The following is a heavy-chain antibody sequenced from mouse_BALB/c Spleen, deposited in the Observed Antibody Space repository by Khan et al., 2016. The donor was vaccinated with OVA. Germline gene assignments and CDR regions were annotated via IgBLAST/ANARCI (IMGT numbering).Heavy chain of an antibody. CDR3: ARPPYFSYTLDY. D-gene: IGHD2-10*01. Sequence: QIQLVQSGPELKKPGETVKISCKASGYSFTNYGINWVQQSPGKALKWMGWINTYTGEPTYADDFKGRFAFSLETSANTAYLQINILKNEDTATYFCARPPYFSYTLDYWGQGTSVTVSS. CDR1: GYSFTNYG. J-gene: IGHJ4*01. CDR2: INTYTGEP. V-gene: IGHV9-3-1*01.